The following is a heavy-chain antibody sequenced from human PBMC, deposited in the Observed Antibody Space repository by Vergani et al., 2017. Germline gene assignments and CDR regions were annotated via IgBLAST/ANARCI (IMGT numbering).Heavy chain of an antibody. V-gene: IGHV4-39*01. CDR1: GASIRRSNYY. D-gene: IGHD6-19*01. CDR2: IYYSGST. CDR3: ARHSTVEWLVKLGWIDP. Sequence: QLQLQESGPGLVKPSAPLSLTCSVSGASIRRSNYYWGWIRQPPGKGLEWIASIYYSGSTYYNPSLKSRVTISVDTSKNQFSLKLSSVTAADTAVYFCARHSTVEWLVKLGWIDPWGQGILVTVSS. J-gene: IGHJ5*02.